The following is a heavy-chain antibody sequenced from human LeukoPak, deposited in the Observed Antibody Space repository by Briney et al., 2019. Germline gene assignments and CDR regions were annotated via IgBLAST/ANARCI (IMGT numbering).Heavy chain of an antibody. J-gene: IGHJ4*02. Sequence: GASVKVSCKASGYTFTSYGISWVRQAPGQGLEWMGWISAYNGNTNYAQKLQGRVTMTTDTSTSTAYMELRSLRSDDTAVYYCARGLNRWRSGTDFDYWGQGTLVTVSS. CDR1: GYTFTSYG. V-gene: IGHV1-18*01. CDR2: ISAYNGNT. D-gene: IGHD3-10*01. CDR3: ARGLNRWRSGTDFDY.